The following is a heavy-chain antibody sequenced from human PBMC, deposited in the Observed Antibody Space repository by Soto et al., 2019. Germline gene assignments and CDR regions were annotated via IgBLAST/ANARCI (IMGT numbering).Heavy chain of an antibody. CDR1: GGYVNTESYY. J-gene: IGHJ4*02. Sequence: SGALSLNCAVSGGYVNTESYYWSWVRQSPGKGLEWIGKIYYTGSADYNPSLKSRVTMSVDTSKDQIYLNIKSATAADTAMYHCARGPLTYCVGDSFDHWRRG. D-gene: IGHD2-21*01. V-gene: IGHV4-61*01. CDR3: ARGPLTYCVGDSFDH. CDR2: IYYTGSA.